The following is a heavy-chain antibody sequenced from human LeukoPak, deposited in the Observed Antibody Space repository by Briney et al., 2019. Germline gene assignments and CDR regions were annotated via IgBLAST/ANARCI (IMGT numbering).Heavy chain of an antibody. CDR3: ARVYGGRPTYFDY. J-gene: IGHJ4*02. CDR2: ISSSGSTI. Sequence: PGVSLRLSCAASGITFCSYSMNWVRQAPGKGLEWVSYISSSGSTIDYADSVKGRFTISRDNAKNSLYLQMNSLRDEDTAVYYCARVYGGRPTYFDYWGQGTLVTVSS. CDR1: GITFCSYS. V-gene: IGHV3-48*02. D-gene: IGHD4-23*01.